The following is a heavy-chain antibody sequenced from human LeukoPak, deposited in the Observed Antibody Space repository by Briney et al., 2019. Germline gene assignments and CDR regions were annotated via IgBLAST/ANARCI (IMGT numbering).Heavy chain of an antibody. CDR1: GGSISSGSYY. CDR2: IYTSGST. J-gene: IGHJ3*02. D-gene: IGHD6-13*01. CDR3: ARDRAAAADAFDI. Sequence: PSQTLSLTCTVSGGSISSGSYYWSWIRQPAGKGLEWIGRIYTSGSTNYNPSLKSRVTISVDTSKNQFSLKLSSVTAADTAVYYCARDRAAAADAFDIWGQGTMVTVSS. V-gene: IGHV4-61*02.